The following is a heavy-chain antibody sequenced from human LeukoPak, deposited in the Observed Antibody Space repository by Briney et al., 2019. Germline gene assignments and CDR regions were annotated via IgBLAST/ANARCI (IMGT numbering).Heavy chain of an antibody. V-gene: IGHV4-39*07. CDR2: IYYSGST. J-gene: IGHJ6*03. CDR3: ARAIFEYYGSGSYYHYYYMDV. D-gene: IGHD3-10*01. CDR1: GGSISSSSYY. Sequence: SETLSLTCTVSGGSISSSSYYWGWIRQPPGKGLEWIGSIYYSGSTYYNPSLKSRVTISVDTSKNQFSLKLSSVTAADTAVYYCARAIFEYYGSGSYYHYYYMDVWGKGTTVTISS.